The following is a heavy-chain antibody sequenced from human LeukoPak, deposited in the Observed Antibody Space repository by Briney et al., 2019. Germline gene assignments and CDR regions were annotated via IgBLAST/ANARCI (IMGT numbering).Heavy chain of an antibody. CDR1: GGTFSSYA. J-gene: IGHJ4*02. CDR2: IIPILGIA. D-gene: IGHD5-12*01. Sequence: SVKVSCKASGGTFSSYAISWVRQAPGQGLEWMGRIIPILGIANYAQKFQGRVTITADKSTSTAYMELSSLRSEGTAAYYCATRGGGYSGYDPDYWGQGTLVTVSS. V-gene: IGHV1-69*04. CDR3: ATRGGGYSGYDPDY.